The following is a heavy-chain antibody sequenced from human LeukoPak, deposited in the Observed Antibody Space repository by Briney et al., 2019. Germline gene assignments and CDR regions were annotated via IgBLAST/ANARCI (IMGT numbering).Heavy chain of an antibody. Sequence: SQTLSLTCAISGDSVSSNSAAWNWIRQSPSRGLEWLGSTYYRSKWFNDYAVSVQSRITINPDTSKNKFSLQLNSVTAEDTAVYYCTRFNSNTKWFDPWGQGTLVTVSS. CDR1: GDSVSSNSAA. CDR2: TYYRSKWFN. V-gene: IGHV6-1*01. CDR3: TRFNSNTKWFDP. J-gene: IGHJ5*02. D-gene: IGHD3-3*01.